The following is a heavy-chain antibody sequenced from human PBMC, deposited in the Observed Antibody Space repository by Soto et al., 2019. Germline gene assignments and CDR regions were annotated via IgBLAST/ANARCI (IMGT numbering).Heavy chain of an antibody. D-gene: IGHD5-12*01. V-gene: IGHV1-18*01. J-gene: IGHJ4*02. CDR1: GYTFTRYG. Sequence: GASVKVTCKASGYTFTRYGISWVRQAPGQGLEWMGWISAYNGNTNYAQKLQGRVTMTTDTSTSTAYMELRSLRSDDTAVYYCARDFRGYSGYDLVGDLDYWGQGTLVTVSS. CDR3: ARDFRGYSGYDLVGDLDY. CDR2: ISAYNGNT.